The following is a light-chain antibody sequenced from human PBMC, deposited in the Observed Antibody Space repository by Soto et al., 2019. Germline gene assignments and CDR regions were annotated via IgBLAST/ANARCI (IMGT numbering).Light chain of an antibody. V-gene: IGKV3-20*01. CDR2: GSS. J-gene: IGKJ2*01. Sequence: EVVLTQSPGTLSLSPGERATLSCRASQSVSNKYLAWYQQKPGQAPRLLIFGSSDRATGIPDRFSGSGSGTDFTLTISRLEPEDFAVYYCQQYGSSPPYTVGQGTKLEIK. CDR3: QQYGSSPPYT. CDR1: QSVSNKY.